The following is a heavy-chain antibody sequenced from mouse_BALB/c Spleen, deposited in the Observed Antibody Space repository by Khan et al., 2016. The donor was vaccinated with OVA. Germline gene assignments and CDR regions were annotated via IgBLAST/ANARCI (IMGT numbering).Heavy chain of an antibody. CDR2: IRNKANGYTT. J-gene: IGHJ2*01. CDR3: ARDRGGLLFDY. Sequence: EVELVESGGGLVQVGGSLRLSCATSGFTFTDYYMTWVRQPPGKALEWVGFIRNKANGYTTVYSASVKGRFTISSDNSQSILYLQMYTLRTEDSATYYCARDRGGLLFDYWGQGTTRTVSS. CDR1: GFTFTDYY. V-gene: IGHV7-3*02. D-gene: IGHD2-13*01.